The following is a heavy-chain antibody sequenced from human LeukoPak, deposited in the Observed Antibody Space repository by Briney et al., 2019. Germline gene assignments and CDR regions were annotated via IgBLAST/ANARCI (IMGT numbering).Heavy chain of an antibody. D-gene: IGHD3-10*01. CDR3: ARGLRRFGELLGY. V-gene: IGHV1-8*01. CDR1: GYTITSYD. J-gene: IGHJ4*02. CDR2: MNPNSGNT. Sequence: GASVKVSCKASGYTITSYDINWVRQATGQGLEWMGWMNPNSGNTGYAQKFQGRVTMTRNTSISTAYMELSSLRSEDTAVYYCARGLRRFGELLGYWGQGTLVTVSS.